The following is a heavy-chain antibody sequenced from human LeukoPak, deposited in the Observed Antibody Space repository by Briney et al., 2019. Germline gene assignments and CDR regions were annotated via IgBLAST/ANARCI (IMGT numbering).Heavy chain of an antibody. D-gene: IGHD2-2*01. Sequence: PGGSLRLSCAASGFTFSNFWMSWVRQAPGKGLEWVGRIKSKTDGGTTDYAAPVKGRFTISRDDSKNTLYLQMNSLKTEDTAVYYCTTEDIVVVPAATYWGQGTLVTVSS. CDR2: IKSKTDGGTT. V-gene: IGHV3-15*01. J-gene: IGHJ4*02. CDR3: TTEDIVVVPAATY. CDR1: GFTFSNFW.